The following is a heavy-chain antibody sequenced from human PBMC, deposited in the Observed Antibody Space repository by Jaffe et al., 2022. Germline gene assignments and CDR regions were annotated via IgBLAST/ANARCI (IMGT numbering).Heavy chain of an antibody. CDR1: GGTFSSYA. V-gene: IGHV1-69*01. Sequence: QVQLVQSGAEVKKPGSSVKVSCKASGGTFSSYAISWVRQAPGQGLEWMGGIIPIFGTANYAQKFQGRVTITADESTSTAYMELSSLRSEDTAVYYCARAPGWSGYYMRGNYYYYMDVWGKGTTVTVSS. D-gene: IGHD3-3*01. J-gene: IGHJ6*03. CDR2: IIPIFGTA. CDR3: ARAPGWSGYYMRGNYYYYMDV.